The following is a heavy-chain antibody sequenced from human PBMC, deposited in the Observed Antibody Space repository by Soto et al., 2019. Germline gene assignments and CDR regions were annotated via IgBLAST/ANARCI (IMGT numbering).Heavy chain of an antibody. V-gene: IGHV3-33*01. CDR2: IWYDGSNK. J-gene: IGHJ4*02. CDR1: GFTFSSYG. Sequence: PGGSLRLSCAASGFTFSSYGMHWVRQAPGKGLEWVAVIWYDGSNKYYADSVKGRFTISRDNSKNTLYLQMNSLRAEDTAVYYCARDLWLGATIDGLPGSYFAYWGQGTLVTVSS. CDR3: ARDLWLGATIDGLPGSYFAY. D-gene: IGHD1-26*01.